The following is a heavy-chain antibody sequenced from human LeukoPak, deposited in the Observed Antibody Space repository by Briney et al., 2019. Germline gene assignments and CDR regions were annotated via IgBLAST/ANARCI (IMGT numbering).Heavy chain of an antibody. V-gene: IGHV4-59*02. J-gene: IGHJ4*02. CDR3: GREATAWVHFDY. D-gene: IGHD1-26*01. CDR2: INHSGST. Sequence: SETLSLTSSVSSFSVSCSYWIWLRQPPGKERKGFGYINHSGSTSDNPSLKSGVIISVNTSKKQFFLMMSSRTAANAALYYWGREATAWVHFDYWGQGTLVTVSS. CDR1: SFSVSCSY.